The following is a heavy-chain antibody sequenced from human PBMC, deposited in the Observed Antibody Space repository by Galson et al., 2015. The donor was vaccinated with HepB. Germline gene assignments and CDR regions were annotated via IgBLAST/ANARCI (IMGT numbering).Heavy chain of an antibody. CDR2: ISGSGGST. D-gene: IGHD6-19*01. J-gene: IGHJ4*02. V-gene: IGHV3-23*01. CDR3: ARLMGSGWLPEFDY. CDR1: GFTFSSYA. Sequence: SLRLSCAASGFTFSSYAMSWVRQAPGKGLEWVSAISGSGGSTYYADSVKGRFTISRDNSKNTLYLQMNSLRAEDTAVYYCARLMGSGWLPEFDYWGQGTLVTVSS.